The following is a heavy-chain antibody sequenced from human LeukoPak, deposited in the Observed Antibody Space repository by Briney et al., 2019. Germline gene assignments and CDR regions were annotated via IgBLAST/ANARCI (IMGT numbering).Heavy chain of an antibody. CDR2: INPGDSDT. CDR1: GYSFTSYW. V-gene: IGHV5-51*01. CDR3: ARRGSRELLRGAFDI. J-gene: IGHJ3*02. D-gene: IGHD1-26*01. Sequence: GESLKISCKGSGYSFTSYWIGWVRQMPGKGLEWMGIINPGDSDTRYSPSFQGQVTISADKSISTAYLQWCSLKASDTAMYYCARRGSRELLRGAFDIWGQGTMVTVSS.